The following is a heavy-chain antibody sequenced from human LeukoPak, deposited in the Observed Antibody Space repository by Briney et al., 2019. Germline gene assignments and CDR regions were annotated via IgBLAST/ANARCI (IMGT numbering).Heavy chain of an antibody. D-gene: IGHD1-26*01. J-gene: IGHJ5*02. Sequence: SETLSLTCTVYIDSFSNYHWNWIRQTPAKGMEWIGEVNESGGTNISPSLRSRVILSVDTSKNQFSLKLISVTVADTAIYYCARGQGATVPQVGKNWFDPWGQGTRVTVSS. CDR2: VNESGGT. CDR1: IDSFSNYH. CDR3: ARGQGATVPQVGKNWFDP. V-gene: IGHV4-34*01.